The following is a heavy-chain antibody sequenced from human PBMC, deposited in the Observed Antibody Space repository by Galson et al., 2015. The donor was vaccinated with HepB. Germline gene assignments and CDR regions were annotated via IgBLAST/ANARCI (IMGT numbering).Heavy chain of an antibody. CDR3: ARDWASHFDAFDI. CDR2: IYSGGST. CDR1: GFTVSSNY. V-gene: IGHV3-66*01. Sequence: SLRLSCAASGFTVSSNYMSWVRQAPGKGLEWVSVIYSGGSTYYADSVKGRFTISRDNSKNTLYLQMNSLRAEDTAVYYCARDWASHFDAFDIWGQGTMVTVSS. J-gene: IGHJ3*02. D-gene: IGHD3-16*01.